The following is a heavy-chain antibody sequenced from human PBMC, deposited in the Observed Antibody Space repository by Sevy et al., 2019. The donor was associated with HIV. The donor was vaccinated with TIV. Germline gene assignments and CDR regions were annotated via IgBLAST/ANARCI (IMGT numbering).Heavy chain of an antibody. CDR2: FDPEDGET. V-gene: IGHV1-24*01. D-gene: IGHD3-22*01. CDR1: GYTLTKLA. J-gene: IGHJ4*02. Sequence: ASVKVSCKVSGYTLTKLAMHWVRQAPGKGLEWMGTFDPEDGETIYAQKFQGRLTMTEDTSTDTAYMELSSLRSEDTAVYYCATTKDYYDSSGYPFDYWGQGTLVTVSS. CDR3: ATTKDYYDSSGYPFDY.